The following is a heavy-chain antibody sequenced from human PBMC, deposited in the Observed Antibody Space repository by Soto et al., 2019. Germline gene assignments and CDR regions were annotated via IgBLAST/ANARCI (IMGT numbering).Heavy chain of an antibody. CDR2: ISYDGSNK. D-gene: IGHD3-10*01. CDR3: AKDGPGRPFDY. J-gene: IGHJ4*02. Sequence: QVQLVESGGGAVQPGRSLRLSCAASGFTFSSYGMHWVRQAPGKGLEWVAVISYDGSNKYYADSVKGRFTISRDNSKNTLYLQMNSLRAEDTAVYYCAKDGPGRPFDYWGQGTLVTVSS. CDR1: GFTFSSYG. V-gene: IGHV3-30*18.